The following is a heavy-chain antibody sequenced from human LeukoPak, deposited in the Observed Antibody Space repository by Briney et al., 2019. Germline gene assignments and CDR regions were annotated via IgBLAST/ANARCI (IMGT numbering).Heavy chain of an antibody. V-gene: IGHV1-18*01. J-gene: IGHJ4*02. D-gene: IGHD2-15*01. CDR2: VSAYNGNT. CDR3: AKDCSGGTSYFDY. CDR1: GYSFTSYG. Sequence: ASVKVSCKASGYSFTSYGISWVRQAPGQGLEWMGWVSAYNGNTNSAQKFQGRVTMTTDTSTSTAYMELRRVRSDDTAVYYCAKDCSGGTSYFDYWGQGTLVTVSS.